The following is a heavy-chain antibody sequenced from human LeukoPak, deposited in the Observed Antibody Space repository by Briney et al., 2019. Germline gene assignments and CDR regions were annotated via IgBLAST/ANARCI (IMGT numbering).Heavy chain of an antibody. V-gene: IGHV1-69*01. Sequence: GASVKVSCKASGGTFSSYAISWARQASGQGLEWMGGIIPIFGTANYAQKFQGRVTITADESTSTAYMELSSLRSEDTAVYYCASWAGGVGAKDSDDYYYYMDVWGKGTTVTISS. J-gene: IGHJ6*03. D-gene: IGHD1-26*01. CDR3: ASWAGGVGAKDSDDYYYYMDV. CDR2: IIPIFGTA. CDR1: GGTFSSYA.